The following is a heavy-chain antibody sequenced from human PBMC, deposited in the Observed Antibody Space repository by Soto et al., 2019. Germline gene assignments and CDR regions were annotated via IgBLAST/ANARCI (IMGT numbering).Heavy chain of an antibody. CDR1: GDTFGRNA. Sequence: GASVKVSCKASGDTFGRNAIHLVRLAPGQGLEWMGGISPMFPTTNYAQKFKGRLTTYADKSTGTAYMEMTSLRSEDTAVYYCTKDGDSADYGYWGQGTLVTVSS. V-gene: IGHV1-69*06. CDR2: ISPMFPTT. D-gene: IGHD2-21*01. CDR3: TKDGDSADYGY. J-gene: IGHJ4*02.